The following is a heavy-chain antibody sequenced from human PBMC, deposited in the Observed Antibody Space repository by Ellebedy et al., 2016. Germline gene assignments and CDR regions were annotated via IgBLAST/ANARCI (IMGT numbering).Heavy chain of an antibody. J-gene: IGHJ6*03. CDR3: ARVAHDYGGYYYMDV. V-gene: IGHV3-21*01. D-gene: IGHD4-17*01. Sequence: GGSLRLSXAASGFTFSSYSMNWVRQAPGKGLEWVSSISSSSSYIYYADSVKGRFTISRDNAKNSLYLQMNSLRDEDTAVYYCARVAHDYGGYYYMDVWGKGTTVTVSS. CDR1: GFTFSSYS. CDR2: ISSSSSYI.